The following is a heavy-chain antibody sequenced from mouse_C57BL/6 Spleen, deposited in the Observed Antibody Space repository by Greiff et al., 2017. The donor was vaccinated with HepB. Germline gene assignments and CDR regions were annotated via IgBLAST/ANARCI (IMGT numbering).Heavy chain of an antibody. Sequence: QVQLQQPGAELVKPGASVKMSCKASGYTFTSYWITWVKQRPGQGLEWIGDIYPGSGSTNYNEKFKSKATLTVDTSSSTAYMQLSSLTSEDSAVYYCARKKAQAFYYAMDYWGQGTSVTVSS. J-gene: IGHJ4*01. V-gene: IGHV1-55*01. CDR3: ARKKAQAFYYAMDY. D-gene: IGHD3-2*02. CDR2: IYPGSGST. CDR1: GYTFTSYW.